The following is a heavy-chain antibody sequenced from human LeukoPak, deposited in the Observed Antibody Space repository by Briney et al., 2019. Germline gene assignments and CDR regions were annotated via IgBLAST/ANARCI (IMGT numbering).Heavy chain of an antibody. J-gene: IGHJ4*02. CDR3: ARAISYGSSCHY. CDR2: ISSSSSYI. CDR1: GFTFSSYS. D-gene: IGHD6-13*01. V-gene: IGHV3-21*01. Sequence: PGGSLRLSCAASGFTFSSYSMNWVRQAPAKGLEWVSSISSSSSYIYYADSVKGRFTISRDNAKNSLYLQMNSLRAEDTAVYYCARAISYGSSCHYWGQGTLVTVSS.